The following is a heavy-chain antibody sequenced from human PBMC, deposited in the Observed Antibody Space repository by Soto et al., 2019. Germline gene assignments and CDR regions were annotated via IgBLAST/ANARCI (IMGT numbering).Heavy chain of an antibody. D-gene: IGHD2-15*01. CDR2: ISPSSGHI. J-gene: IGHJ6*02. V-gene: IGHV3-21*06. CDR3: SGCSGGACHKNYGMDV. Sequence: EVHLVESGGGLVKPGGSLRLSCAVSGFTFSSCTMNWVRQAPGKGLEWVSSISPSSGHIYYADSVKGRFTISRDNAKNALCLQMNSLGGEDTAVYYCSGCSGGACHKNYGMDVWGQGTTVTVSS. CDR1: GFTFSSCT.